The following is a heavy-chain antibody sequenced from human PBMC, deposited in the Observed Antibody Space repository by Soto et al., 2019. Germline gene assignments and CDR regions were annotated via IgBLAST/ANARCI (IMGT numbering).Heavy chain of an antibody. Sequence: LSLTCTVSGDSIISSDFYWGWVRQPPGQGLEWIGSIFYLGSSYYNPSLKSRVTMSVDTSKNQFSLRLRSVTAADTALYFCARHSLALRKNNWFDPWGQGIMVTVSS. J-gene: IGHJ5*02. V-gene: IGHV4-39*01. CDR2: IFYLGSS. D-gene: IGHD3-3*02. CDR1: GDSIISSDFY. CDR3: ARHSLALRKNNWFDP.